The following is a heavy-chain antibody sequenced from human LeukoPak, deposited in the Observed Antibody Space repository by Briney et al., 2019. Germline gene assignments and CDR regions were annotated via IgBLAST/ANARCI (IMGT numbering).Heavy chain of an antibody. CDR2: ISAKNGNT. Sequence: ASVKVSCKTSGYSFSNYGIVWVRQAPGQGLEWMGWISAKNGNTKNSQKVQGRVTMTTDPSTGTAYLDLPSLRADDTAVYYCARASDISWPFENWGQGALVLVSS. CDR1: GYSFSNYG. V-gene: IGHV1-18*01. CDR3: ARASDISWPFEN. D-gene: IGHD6-13*01. J-gene: IGHJ1*01.